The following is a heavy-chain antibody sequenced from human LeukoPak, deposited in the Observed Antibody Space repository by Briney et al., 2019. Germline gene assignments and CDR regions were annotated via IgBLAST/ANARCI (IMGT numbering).Heavy chain of an antibody. CDR2: ISSSSSYI. CDR1: GSTFSSYS. D-gene: IGHD1-14*01. V-gene: IGHV3-21*01. Sequence: GGSLRLSCAASGSTFSSYSMNWVRQAPGKGLEWVSSISSSSSYIYYADSVKGRFTISRDNAKNSLYLQMNSLRAEDTAVYYCARGTLNIPGEHGAFDYWGQGTLVTVSS. CDR3: ARGTLNIPGEHGAFDY. J-gene: IGHJ4*02.